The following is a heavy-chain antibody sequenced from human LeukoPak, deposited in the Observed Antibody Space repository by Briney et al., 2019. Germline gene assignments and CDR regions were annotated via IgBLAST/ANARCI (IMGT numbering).Heavy chain of an antibody. CDR1: GFTFSSYA. CDR2: ISGSGGST. Sequence: GGSLRLSCAASGFTFSSYAMSWVRQAPGKGLEWVSAISGSGGSTYYADSVKGRFTISRDNSKNTLYLQMNSLRAEDTAVYYCATTRGYYYDSSGYYPPGCFDYWGQGTLVTVSS. V-gene: IGHV3-23*01. D-gene: IGHD3-22*01. J-gene: IGHJ4*02. CDR3: ATTRGYYYDSSGYYPPGCFDY.